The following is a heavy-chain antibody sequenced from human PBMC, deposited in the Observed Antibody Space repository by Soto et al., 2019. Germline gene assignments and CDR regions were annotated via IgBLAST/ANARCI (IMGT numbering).Heavy chain of an antibody. J-gene: IGHJ4*02. Sequence: QITLKEPGPTLVNPTQTLTLTCPFSGLSLTTSGVGVGLIRQPPGKGPECLALVYWTDDKRYSPSLNIRLTSTKDTSKNQVVLTMTNMDPVDTATYYCAHFSGRSGRSNGRPFNYWGQGTLVTVSS. V-gene: IGHV2-5*01. CDR3: AHFSGRSGRSNGRPFNY. CDR1: GLSLTTSGVG. CDR2: VYWTDDK. D-gene: IGHD2-15*01.